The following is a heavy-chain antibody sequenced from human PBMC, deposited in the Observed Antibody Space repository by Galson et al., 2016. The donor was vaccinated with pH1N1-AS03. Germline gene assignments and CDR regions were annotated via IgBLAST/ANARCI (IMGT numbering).Heavy chain of an antibody. CDR2: VHWDGVD. J-gene: IGHJ4*02. Sequence: PALVKPPQTLTLTCSFSGLSLGTTSVGLAWIRQPPGEALEWLALVHWDGVDRLSPSLRGRLAITKDTSKNQVVLTMTNMGPADTGTYFCTKTSGYDFDFWGQGAPVTVS. D-gene: IGHD5-12*01. CDR3: TKTSGYDFDF. CDR1: GLSLGTTSVG. V-gene: IGHV2-5*02.